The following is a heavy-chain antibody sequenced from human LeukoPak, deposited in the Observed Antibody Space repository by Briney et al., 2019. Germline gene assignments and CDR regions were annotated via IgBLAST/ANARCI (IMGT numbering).Heavy chain of an antibody. CDR1: GGSISSYY. D-gene: IGHD1-26*01. CDR2: IYYSGST. V-gene: IGHV4-59*01. Sequence: PSETLSLTCTVSGGSISSYYWSWIRQPPGKGLEWIGYIYYSGSTNYNPSLKSRVTISVDTSKNQFSLKLGSVTAADTAVYYCAREEALGSGSFDYWGQGTLVTVSS. CDR3: AREEALGSGSFDY. J-gene: IGHJ4*02.